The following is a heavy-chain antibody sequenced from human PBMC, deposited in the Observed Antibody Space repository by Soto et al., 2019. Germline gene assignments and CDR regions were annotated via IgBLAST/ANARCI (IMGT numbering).Heavy chain of an antibody. CDR3: ARTTCYDIFTAYYSLFDY. Sequence: QVQLQESGPGLVKPSQTLTLTCTVSGGSISSGSFYWSWIRQHPGKGLEWIGHISDSGSSYYNPSLESRVTTSVDTSKNQFSLKLSAVTAADTAVYFCARTTCYDIFTAYYSLFDYWGQGTLVTVSS. V-gene: IGHV4-31*03. J-gene: IGHJ4*02. CDR2: ISDSGSS. D-gene: IGHD3-9*01. CDR1: GGSISSGSFY.